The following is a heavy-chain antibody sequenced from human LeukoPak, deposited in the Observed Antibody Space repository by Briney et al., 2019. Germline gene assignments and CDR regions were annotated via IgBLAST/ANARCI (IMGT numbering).Heavy chain of an antibody. V-gene: IGHV3-23*01. J-gene: IGHJ5*02. D-gene: IGHD2-15*01. CDR2: MTGGGRT. CDR3: ARTYCSGGRCYPGWFDP. Sequence: GGSLRLSCAASGFTFSNYAMSGVRQAPGKGLEWVSAMTGGGRTYYADSVKGRFTISRDNAKNSLYLQMNSLRAEDMAVYYCARTYCSGGRCYPGWFDPWGQGTLVTVSS. CDR1: GFTFSNYA.